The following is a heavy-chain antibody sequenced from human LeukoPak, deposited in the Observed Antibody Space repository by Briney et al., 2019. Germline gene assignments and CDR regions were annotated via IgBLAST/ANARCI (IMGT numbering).Heavy chain of an antibody. CDR2: IWYDGSNK. J-gene: IGHJ4*02. Sequence: GGSLRLSCEASGFTFSSYGMHWVRQAPGKGLEWVAHIWYDGSNKYYTDSVKGRLTISRDNSKNTLYLQMNSLRAEDTAIYYCAREGPRGNSQFDYWGQGTLVTVSS. CDR1: GFTFSSYG. V-gene: IGHV3-33*01. D-gene: IGHD2/OR15-2a*01. CDR3: AREGPRGNSQFDY.